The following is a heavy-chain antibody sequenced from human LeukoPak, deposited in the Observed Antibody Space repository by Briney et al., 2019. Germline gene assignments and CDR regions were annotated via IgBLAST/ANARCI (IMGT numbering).Heavy chain of an antibody. V-gene: IGHV4-59*01. D-gene: IGHD6-19*01. CDR2: IYYSGST. CDR3: ARHSSGWDYFDY. CDR1: GGSISSYY. Sequence: PSETLSLTCTVSGGSISSYYWSWIRQPPGKGLEWIGYIYYSGSTNYNPSLKSRVTISVDTSKNQFSLKLSSVTAADTAVFYCARHSSGWDYFDYWGQGTLVTVSS. J-gene: IGHJ4*02.